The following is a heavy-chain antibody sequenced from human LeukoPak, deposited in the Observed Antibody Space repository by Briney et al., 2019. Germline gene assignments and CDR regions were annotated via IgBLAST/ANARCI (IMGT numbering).Heavy chain of an antibody. J-gene: IGHJ5*02. V-gene: IGHV3-30*03. Sequence: GGSLRLSCAASGFTFSNYWMGWVRQAPGKGLEWVAVISYDGSNKYYADSVKGRFTISRDNSKNTLYLQMNSLRAEDTAVYYCASGPIAAGSWFDPWGQGTLVTVSS. CDR2: ISYDGSNK. CDR3: ASGPIAAGSWFDP. CDR1: GFTFSNYW. D-gene: IGHD6-25*01.